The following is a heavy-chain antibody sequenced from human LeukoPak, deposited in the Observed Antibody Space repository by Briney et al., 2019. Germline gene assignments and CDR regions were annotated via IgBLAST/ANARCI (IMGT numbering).Heavy chain of an antibody. CDR2: IWYGGSNK. D-gene: IGHD3-10*01. Sequence: GGSLRLSCAASGFTFSTYGMHWVRQAPGKGLEWVAVIWYGGSNKYYADSVKGRFTISRDNSKNTLYLQMNSLRAEDTAVYYCAKEGVYGSGSYLDYWGQGTLVTVSS. V-gene: IGHV3-30*02. J-gene: IGHJ4*02. CDR3: AKEGVYGSGSYLDY. CDR1: GFTFSTYG.